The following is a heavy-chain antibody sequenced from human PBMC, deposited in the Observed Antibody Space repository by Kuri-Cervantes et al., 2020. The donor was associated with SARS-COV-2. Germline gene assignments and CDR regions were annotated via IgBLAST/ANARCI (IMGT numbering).Heavy chain of an antibody. V-gene: IGHV4-38-2*02. CDR3: ARHVGYCSSTSCRQGIWFDP. Sequence: SETLSLTCTVSGYSISSGYYWGWIRQPPGKGLEWIGSIYYSGSTYYNPSLKSRVTISVDTSKNQFSLKLSSVTAADTAVYYCARHVGYCSSTSCRQGIWFDPWGQGTLVTVSS. CDR2: IYYSGST. J-gene: IGHJ5*02. CDR1: GYSISSGYY. D-gene: IGHD2-2*01.